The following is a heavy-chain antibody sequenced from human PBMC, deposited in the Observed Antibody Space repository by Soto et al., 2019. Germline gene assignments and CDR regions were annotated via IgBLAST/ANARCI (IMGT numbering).Heavy chain of an antibody. CDR1: GGSISSYY. CDR2: IYYSGST. CDR3: ASGWWEREGYVMDV. V-gene: IGHV4-59*08. D-gene: IGHD1-26*01. Sequence: QVQLQESGPGLVQPSKTLSLTCTVSGGSISSYYWSWIRQPPGKELQYIGYIYYSGSTNYNPSLTSRLTISADTPPNPFPLTLTSMPAADTAVYYCASGWWEREGYVMDVWGQATTVTVSS. J-gene: IGHJ6*02.